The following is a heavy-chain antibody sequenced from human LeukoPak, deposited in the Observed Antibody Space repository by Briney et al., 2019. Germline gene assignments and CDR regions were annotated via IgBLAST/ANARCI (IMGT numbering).Heavy chain of an antibody. CDR2: INPNSGGT. CDR1: GYTFTGYY. V-gene: IGHV1-2*02. Sequence: ASVKVSCKASGYTFTGYYMHWVRQAPGQGLEWMGWINPNSGGTNYAQKFQGRVTMTRDTSISTAYMELSRLRSDDTAVYYRARDSGVGATLFDYWGQGTLVTVSS. D-gene: IGHD1-26*01. CDR3: ARDSGVGATLFDY. J-gene: IGHJ4*02.